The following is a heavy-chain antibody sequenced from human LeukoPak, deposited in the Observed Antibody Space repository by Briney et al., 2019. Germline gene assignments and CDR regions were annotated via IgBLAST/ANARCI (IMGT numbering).Heavy chain of an antibody. J-gene: IGHJ4*02. CDR3: ARDPNTGSPDYFDY. V-gene: IGHV3-30*04. CDR1: GFTFNNYP. D-gene: IGHD3-10*01. Sequence: PGTSLRLSCATSGFTFNNYPMHWVRQAPGKGVECVVGIGYDGRVKFPSDSVKGRSTISRDDSKNTLYLHMNSLRHDDAALYYCARDPNTGSPDYFDYWGQGTLVAVST. CDR2: IGYDGRVK.